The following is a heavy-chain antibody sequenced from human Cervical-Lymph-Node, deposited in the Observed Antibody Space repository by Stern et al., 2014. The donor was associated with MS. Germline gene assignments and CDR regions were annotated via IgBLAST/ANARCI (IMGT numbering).Heavy chain of an antibody. Sequence: VQLVQSGTEVKKPGAAVKVSCKASGYAFSNYDIDWVRQATGQGLEWMGWMNPGSGDTGYAQKFRDRVTMTRNTSISTAYLELSSLTSEDTAVYFCARRRITFFYGMDVWGQGTTVTVSS. CDR1: GYAFSNYD. CDR2: MNPGSGDT. V-gene: IGHV1-8*01. J-gene: IGHJ6*02. D-gene: IGHD2/OR15-2a*01. CDR3: ARRRITFFYGMDV.